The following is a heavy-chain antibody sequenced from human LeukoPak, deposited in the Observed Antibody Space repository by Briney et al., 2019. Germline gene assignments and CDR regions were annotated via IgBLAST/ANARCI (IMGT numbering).Heavy chain of an antibody. CDR3: ARVVGLTGYSSSWYSGYYYYMDV. V-gene: IGHV1-69*06. CDR2: IFPIFGTA. J-gene: IGHJ6*03. CDR1: LGTLSSYV. Sequence: ASVKVSRKASLGTLSSYVISWVRQAPGQGREWVGGIFPIFGTANYAQKFQGRVTITADKSTSTAYMELSSLRSEDTAVYYCARVVGLTGYSSSWYSGYYYYMDVWGKGTTVTVSS. D-gene: IGHD6-13*01.